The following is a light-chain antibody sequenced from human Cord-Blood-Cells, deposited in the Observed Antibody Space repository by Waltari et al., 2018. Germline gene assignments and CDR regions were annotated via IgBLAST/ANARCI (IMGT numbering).Light chain of an antibody. V-gene: IGLV2-8*01. CDR1: SSDVGGYNY. Sequence: QSALTQPPSASGSPGQSVTISCTGTSSDVGGYNYVSRYQQHPGKAPKLMIYEVSKRPPGVPDRFSGSKSGNTASLTVSGLQAEDEADYYCSSYAGSNNFGVFGGGTKLTVL. J-gene: IGLJ2*01. CDR2: EVS. CDR3: SSYAGSNNFGV.